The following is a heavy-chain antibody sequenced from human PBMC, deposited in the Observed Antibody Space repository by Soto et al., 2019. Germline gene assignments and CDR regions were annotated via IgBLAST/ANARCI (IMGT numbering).Heavy chain of an antibody. CDR3: ARQFDYDTSGYYYAY. J-gene: IGHJ4*02. V-gene: IGHV1-69*13. Sequence: SVKVSCKASGGTFNKYAIDWVRQAPGQGLEWMGGITPLFGTPNYAQRFQGRVTISADEVASTAYMELRSLRSDDTGVYYCARQFDYDTSGYYYAYWGQGTLVTVSS. CDR1: GGTFNKYA. CDR2: ITPLFGTP. D-gene: IGHD3-22*01.